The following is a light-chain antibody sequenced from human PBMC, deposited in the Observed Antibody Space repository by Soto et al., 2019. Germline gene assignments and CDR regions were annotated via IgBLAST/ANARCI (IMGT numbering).Light chain of an antibody. Sequence: QSVLTPPPSASGTPGQRVTISCSGSSSNIGSNTVNWYQQLPGTAPKLLIYSDNQRPSGVPDRFSVSKSGTSVSLAISGLQSDDEADYYCAAWDDSLNGLVFGVGTKVTVL. CDR3: AAWDDSLNGLV. CDR1: SSNIGSNT. J-gene: IGLJ2*01. CDR2: SDN. V-gene: IGLV1-44*01.